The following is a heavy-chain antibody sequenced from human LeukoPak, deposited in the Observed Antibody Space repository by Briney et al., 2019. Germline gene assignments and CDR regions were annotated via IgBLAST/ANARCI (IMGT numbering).Heavy chain of an antibody. Sequence: PSETLSLTCTVSGGSISTSGYYWGWIRQPPGKGLEWIGNIYHSGSTYYNPSLKSRVSISVDTSKNHFSLDLSSVTAADSAVYYCARDYRMTMIVGWGQGTLVTVSS. V-gene: IGHV4-39*07. CDR2: IYHSGST. CDR1: GGSISTSGYY. D-gene: IGHD3-22*01. J-gene: IGHJ4*02. CDR3: ARDYRMTMIVG.